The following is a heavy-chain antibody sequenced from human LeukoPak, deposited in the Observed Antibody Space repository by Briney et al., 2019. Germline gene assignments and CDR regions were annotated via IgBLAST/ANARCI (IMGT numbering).Heavy chain of an antibody. CDR2: ISGSYDST. D-gene: IGHD2-2*01. J-gene: IGHJ4*02. CDR3: AKRRAPAAIPLGYFDY. CDR1: GFTFSSYA. V-gene: IGHV3-23*01. Sequence: GSLRLSCAASGFTFSSYAMSWVRQAPGEGLEWVSSISGSYDSTYYADTVKGRFTISRDNSKNTLYLQMNSLRAEDTAVYYCAKRRAPAAIPLGYFDYWAQGTLVTVSS.